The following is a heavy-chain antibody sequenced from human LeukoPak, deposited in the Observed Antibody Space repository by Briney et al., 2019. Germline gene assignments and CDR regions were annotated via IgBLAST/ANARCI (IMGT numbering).Heavy chain of an antibody. D-gene: IGHD5-12*01. J-gene: IGHJ4*02. V-gene: IGHV4-61*01. Sequence: SSETLSLPCTVSGGSVGTGSYYLSWIRQPPGKGLEWIGYIYYSGSTNYNPSLKSRVTISVDTSKNQFSLKLSSVTAADTAVYYCARVRGYSGYDPPYYFDYWGQGTLVTVSS. CDR1: GGSVGTGSYY. CDR2: IYYSGST. CDR3: ARVRGYSGYDPPYYFDY.